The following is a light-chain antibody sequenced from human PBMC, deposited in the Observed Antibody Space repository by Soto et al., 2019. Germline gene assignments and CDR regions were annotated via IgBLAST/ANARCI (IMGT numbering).Light chain of an antibody. CDR1: SGHSSYI. V-gene: IGLV4-60*03. J-gene: IGLJ2*01. CDR2: LEGSGSY. Sequence: QSVLTQSSSASASLGSSVKLTCTLSSGHSSYIIAWHQQQPGKAPRYLMKLEGSGSYNKGSGVPDRFSGSSSGADRYLTISNLPSEDEADYSCETLDSKTRVFCGGTNLTVL. CDR3: ETLDSKTRV.